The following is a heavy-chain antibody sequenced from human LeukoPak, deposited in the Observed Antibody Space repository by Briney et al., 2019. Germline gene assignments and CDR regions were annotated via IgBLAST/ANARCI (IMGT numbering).Heavy chain of an antibody. V-gene: IGHV4-59*01. CDR2: IYYSGST. Sequence: SETLSLTCTVSGGSISSYYWSWIRQPPGKGLEWIGYIYYSGSTNYNPSLKSRVTISVDTSKNQFSLKLSSVTAADTAVYYCARWGIHYYDSSGYWLTSDNWGQGTLVNVSS. J-gene: IGHJ4*02. CDR3: ARWGIHYYDSSGYWLTSDN. D-gene: IGHD3-22*01. CDR1: GGSISSYY.